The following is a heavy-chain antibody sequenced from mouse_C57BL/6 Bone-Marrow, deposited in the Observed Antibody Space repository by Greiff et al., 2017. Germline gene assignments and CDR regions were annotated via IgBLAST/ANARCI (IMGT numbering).Heavy chain of an antibody. D-gene: IGHD2-5*01. J-gene: IGHJ4*01. CDR2: ISYDGSN. CDR1: GYSITSGYY. Sequence: EVQLQESGPGLVKPSPSLSLTCSVTGYSITSGYYWNWIRQFPGNKLEWMGYISYDGSNNYNPSLKNRISITRDTSKNQFFLKLNSVTTEDTATYYCERGGYSNYEDWYYAMDYWGQGTSVTVSS. V-gene: IGHV3-6*01. CDR3: ERGGYSNYEDWYYAMDY.